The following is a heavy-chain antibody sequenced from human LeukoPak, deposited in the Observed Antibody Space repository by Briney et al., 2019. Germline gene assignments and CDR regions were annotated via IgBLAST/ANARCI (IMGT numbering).Heavy chain of an antibody. CDR2: MNPSGDST. D-gene: IGHD3-10*01. Sequence: ASVKVSCKASGYTFTRFRLHWVRQAPGQGLEWMAIMNPSGDSTTYVQRFQGRITMTGNTSANTVYMELSSLRSEDTAVYFCARDLYGLGRFVGPDYWGQGTLVTVSS. CDR1: GYTFTRFR. CDR3: ARDLYGLGRFVGPDY. J-gene: IGHJ4*02. V-gene: IGHV1-46*01.